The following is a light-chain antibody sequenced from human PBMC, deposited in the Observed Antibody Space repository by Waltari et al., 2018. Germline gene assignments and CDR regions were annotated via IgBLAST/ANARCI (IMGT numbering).Light chain of an antibody. Sequence: EIVLTQSPRTLSLSAGDTATLSCRASQSLSVAYLAWYQHRSGQAARLLIYGAYYRATGIPDRFSGSGSGTDFTLTITRLEPDDFAVYYCQQYDTSPGTFGQGTNLEI. J-gene: IGKJ2*01. CDR2: GAY. CDR1: QSLSVAY. V-gene: IGKV3-20*01. CDR3: QQYDTSPGT.